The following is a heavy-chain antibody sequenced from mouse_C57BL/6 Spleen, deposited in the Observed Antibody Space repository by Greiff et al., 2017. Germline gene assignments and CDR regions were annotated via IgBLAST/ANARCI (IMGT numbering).Heavy chain of an antibody. J-gene: IGHJ2*01. CDR2: INPNNGGT. CDR1: GYTFTDYN. Sequence: EVQLQESGPELVKPGASVKMSCKASGYTFTDYNMHWVKQSPGKSLEWIGYINPNNGGTSYNQKFKGKATLTVNKSSSTAYMELRSLTSEDSAVYYCARSAAQAPYYFDYWGQGTTLTVSS. CDR3: ARSAAQAPYYFDY. V-gene: IGHV1-22*01. D-gene: IGHD3-2*02.